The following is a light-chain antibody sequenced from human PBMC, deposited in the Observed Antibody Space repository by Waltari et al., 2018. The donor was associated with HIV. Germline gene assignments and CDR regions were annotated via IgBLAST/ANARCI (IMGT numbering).Light chain of an antibody. CDR2: DNS. CDR1: NLGGKN. CDR3: QVWDSSSDDWV. J-gene: IGLJ3*02. V-gene: IGLV3-21*02. Sequence: SYVLTQPPSVSVAPGQTASMTCGGNNLGGKNVHWYQQKPGQAPVLLVYDNSDRPSGIPERISGSKSGNTAALTISGVEAGDEADYYCQVWDSSSDDWVFGGGTKLTVL.